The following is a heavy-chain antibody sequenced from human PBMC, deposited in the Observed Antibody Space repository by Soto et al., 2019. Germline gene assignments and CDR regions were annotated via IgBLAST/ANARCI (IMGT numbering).Heavy chain of an antibody. Sequence: GGSLRLSCAASGFSFSSYSMSWVRQAPGKGLEWVSGFRTSGDGGTTYYADSVKGRFTISRDNSKNMLFLQMNSLRAEDTAIYYCAKKVNSGPGSQYFDYWGQGTLVTVSS. CDR1: GFSFSSYS. J-gene: IGHJ4*02. V-gene: IGHV3-23*01. CDR2: FRTSGDGGTT. D-gene: IGHD3-10*01. CDR3: AKKVNSGPGSQYFDY.